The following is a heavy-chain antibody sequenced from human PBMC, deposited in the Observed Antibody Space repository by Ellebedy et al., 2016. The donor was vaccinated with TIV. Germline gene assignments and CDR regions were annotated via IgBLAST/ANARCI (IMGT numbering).Heavy chain of an antibody. CDR1: GASFSHYY. J-gene: IGHJ4*02. D-gene: IGHD5-12*01. Sequence: SETLSLXCAVYGASFSHYYWGWIRQPPGKGLEWIGSIYYRGSTYYNPSLKSRVTMSMDTYKNQFSLKLSSVAAADTAVYYCTREGYSGYAAGIDYWGQGSLVTVSS. V-gene: IGHV4-39*07. CDR2: IYYRGST. CDR3: TREGYSGYAAGIDY.